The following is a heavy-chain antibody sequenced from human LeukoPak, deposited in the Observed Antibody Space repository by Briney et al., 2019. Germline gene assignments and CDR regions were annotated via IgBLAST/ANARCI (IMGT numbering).Heavy chain of an antibody. CDR2: INHSGST. J-gene: IGHJ4*02. Sequence: SETLPLTCAVYGGSFSGYYWSWIRQPPGKGLERIGEINHSGSTNYNPSLKSRVTISVDRSKNQFSLKLSSVTAADTAVYYCARVRYYGSGSYYTFDYWGQGTLVTVSS. D-gene: IGHD3-10*01. V-gene: IGHV4-34*01. CDR3: ARVRYYGSGSYYTFDY. CDR1: GGSFSGYY.